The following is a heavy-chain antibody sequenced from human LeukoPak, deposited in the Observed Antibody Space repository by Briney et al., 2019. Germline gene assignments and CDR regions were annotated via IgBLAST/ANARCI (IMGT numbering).Heavy chain of an antibody. CDR1: GFTFRSYA. J-gene: IGHJ4*02. Sequence: GGTLRLSCAASGFTFRSYAMSWVRQAPGKGLEWISAISGGGGTTYYADSVKGRFTISTDNSKNALHLQMSSLRAEDTAVYYCAKAKEQWLVPSFDSWGQGTLVTVSS. V-gene: IGHV3-23*01. CDR2: ISGGGGTT. CDR3: AKAKEQWLVPSFDS. D-gene: IGHD6-19*01.